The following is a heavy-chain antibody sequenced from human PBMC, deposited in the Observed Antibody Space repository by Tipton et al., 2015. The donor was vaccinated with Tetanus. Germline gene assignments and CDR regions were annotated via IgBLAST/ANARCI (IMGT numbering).Heavy chain of an antibody. CDR2: ISSDGSNQ. D-gene: IGHD7-27*01. V-gene: IGHV3-30*18. J-gene: IGHJ4*02. CDR1: GFPFSSYN. Sequence: LSLTCAASGFPFSSYNMHWVRQAPGKGLESVAVISSDGSNQYYSDSVKGRFTVSRDNSKNALYLQMNGLRAEDTAVYYCAKGWGSLDHWGQGTLVTVSS. CDR3: AKGWGSLDH.